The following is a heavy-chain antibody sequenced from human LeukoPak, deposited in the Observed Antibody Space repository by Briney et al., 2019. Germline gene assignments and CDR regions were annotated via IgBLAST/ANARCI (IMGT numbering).Heavy chain of an antibody. V-gene: IGHV1-18*01. Sequence: GASVKVSCKASGYTFTSYGISWVRQAPGQGLDWLGWISPYNGNTNYAQKLQGRVTMTTATSTSTAYIELRSLRSADTAVYYCATYCGGDCYTGYWGRGTLVTVSS. CDR2: ISPYNGNT. J-gene: IGHJ4*02. CDR1: GYTFTSYG. CDR3: ATYCGGDCYTGY. D-gene: IGHD2-21*02.